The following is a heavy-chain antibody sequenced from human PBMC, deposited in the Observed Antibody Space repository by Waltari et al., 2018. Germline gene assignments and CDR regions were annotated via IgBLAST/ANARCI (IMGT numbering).Heavy chain of an antibody. CDR2: ISGSGDRT. D-gene: IGHD6-19*01. CDR1: GFTFNSYA. Sequence: EVQLLESGGGLLQPGGSLRLSCTASGFTFNSYAMTWVRQAPGKGVEWVSTISGSGDRTYNADSVKGRFTISRDNSQNTLYLLMDSLRADDTVVYYCMKGGWGSVVDFWGQGTLVTVSS. V-gene: IGHV3-23*01. J-gene: IGHJ4*02. CDR3: MKGGWGSVVDF.